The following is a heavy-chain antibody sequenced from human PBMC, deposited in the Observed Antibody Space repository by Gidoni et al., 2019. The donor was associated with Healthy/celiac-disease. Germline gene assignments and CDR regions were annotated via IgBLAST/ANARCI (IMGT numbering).Heavy chain of an antibody. CDR2: INHSGST. Sequence: QLQLQQWVAGLLKPSETLSLPCAVSGGSFRGYYWSWIRQPPGKGLEWIGEINHSGSTNYNPSLKSRVTISVDTSKNQFSLKLSSVTAADTAVYYCARGGKQWLVPLAFDYWGQGTLVTVSS. CDR3: ARGGKQWLVPLAFDY. CDR1: GGSFRGYY. D-gene: IGHD6-19*01. J-gene: IGHJ4*02. V-gene: IGHV4-34*01.